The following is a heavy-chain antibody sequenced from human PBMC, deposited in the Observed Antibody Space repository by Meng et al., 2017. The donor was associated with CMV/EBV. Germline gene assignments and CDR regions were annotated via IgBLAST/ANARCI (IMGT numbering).Heavy chain of an antibody. V-gene: IGHV4-30-4*08. Sequence: SETLSLTCTVSGGSISSGDYYCSWIRQPPGKGLEWTGYIYYSGSTYYNPSLKSRFTISVDTSMNTFSLKPSSVTAADTAVYYCARVRGAFGGVIVSLGFDYWGQGTLVTVSS. CDR2: IYYSGST. J-gene: IGHJ4*02. CDR3: ARVRGAFGGVIVSLGFDY. CDR1: GGSISSGDYY. D-gene: IGHD3-16*02.